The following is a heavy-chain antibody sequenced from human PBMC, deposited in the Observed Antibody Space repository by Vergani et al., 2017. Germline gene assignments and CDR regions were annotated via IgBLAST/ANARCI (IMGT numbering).Heavy chain of an antibody. Sequence: EVQLLESGGGLVQPGGSLRLSCAASGFTFSSYAMSWVRQAPGKGLEWVSAISGSGGSTYYADSVKGWFTISRDNSKNTLYLQMNSLRAEDTAVYYCAKDSSYYDFWSGYQYNWFDPWGQGTLVTVSS. V-gene: IGHV3-23*01. CDR2: ISGSGGST. CDR3: AKDSSYYDFWSGYQYNWFDP. D-gene: IGHD3-3*01. CDR1: GFTFSSYA. J-gene: IGHJ5*02.